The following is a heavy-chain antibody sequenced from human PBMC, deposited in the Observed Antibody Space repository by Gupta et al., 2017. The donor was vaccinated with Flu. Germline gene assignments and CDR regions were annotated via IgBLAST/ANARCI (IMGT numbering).Heavy chain of an antibody. CDR2: IHPGDSDA. J-gene: IGHJ5*02. CDR3: AKRRYTNLSLKNWSDP. V-gene: IGHV5-51*03. D-gene: IGHD5-18*01. CDR1: GDSLTNYW. Sequence: EVQLVQSGAEVKKPGDSLKLSCKASGDSLTNYWIGLVRQMTGKGLEWMGIIHPGDSDAQYSPSFQGQVTISADKSINTAYLQWRSLKASDTAIYYCAKRRYTNLSLKNWSDPWGQGTLVTVSS.